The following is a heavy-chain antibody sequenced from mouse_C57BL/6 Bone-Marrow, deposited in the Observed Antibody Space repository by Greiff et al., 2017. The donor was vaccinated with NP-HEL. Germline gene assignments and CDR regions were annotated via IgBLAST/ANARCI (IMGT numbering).Heavy chain of an antibody. CDR2: IYPRSGNT. J-gene: IGHJ4*01. CDR1: GYTFTSYG. D-gene: IGHD2-5*01. V-gene: IGHV1-81*01. CDR3: ANYYSKGYYAMDY. Sequence: QVQLQQSGAELARPGASVKLSCKASGYTFTSYGISWVKQRPGQGLEWIGEIYPRSGNTYYNEKFKGKATLTADKSSSTAYMELRSLTSEDSAVYFCANYYSKGYYAMDYWGQGTSVTVSS.